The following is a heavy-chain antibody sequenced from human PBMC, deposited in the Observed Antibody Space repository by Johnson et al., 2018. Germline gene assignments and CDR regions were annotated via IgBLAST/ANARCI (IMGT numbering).Heavy chain of an antibody. V-gene: IGHV3-13*01. CDR2: IGTAGDT. Sequence: VQLQESGGGLVQPGGSLRLSCAASGFTFSSYDMHWVRQATGKGLEWVSAIGTAGDTYYPGSVKGRFTISRENAKNSLYLQMNSLRAGDTAVYYCARGLSAKGSSAFEIGGQGTMVTVSS. CDR1: GFTFSSYD. D-gene: IGHD2-2*01. J-gene: IGHJ3*02. CDR3: ARGLSAKGSSAFEI.